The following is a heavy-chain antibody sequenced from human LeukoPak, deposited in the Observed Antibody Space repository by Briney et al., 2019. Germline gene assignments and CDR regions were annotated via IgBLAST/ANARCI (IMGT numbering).Heavy chain of an antibody. D-gene: IGHD6-13*01. CDR3: ARDKAVSDSSSWYDRGLDY. V-gene: IGHV1-46*01. J-gene: IGHJ4*02. Sequence: GASVKVSCKASGYTFTSYYMHWVRQAPGQGLEWMGIINPSGGSTSYAQKFQGRVTMTRDTSTSTVYMELSSLRSEDTAVYYCARDKAVSDSSSWYDRGLDYWGQGTLVTVSS. CDR1: GYTFTSYY. CDR2: INPSGGST.